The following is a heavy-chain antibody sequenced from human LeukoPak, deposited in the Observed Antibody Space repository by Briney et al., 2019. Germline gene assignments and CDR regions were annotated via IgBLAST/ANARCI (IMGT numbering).Heavy chain of an antibody. D-gene: IGHD3-3*01. CDR3: ARGVTIFGVVIANYYYYYYMDV. Sequence: SETLSLTCTVSGGSISSSSYYWGWIRQPPGKGLEWIGSIYYSGSTYYNPSLKSRATISVDTSKNQFSLKLSSVTAADTAVYYCARGVTIFGVVIANYYYYYYMDVWGKGTTVTVSS. CDR1: GGSISSSSYY. CDR2: IYYSGST. J-gene: IGHJ6*03. V-gene: IGHV4-39*07.